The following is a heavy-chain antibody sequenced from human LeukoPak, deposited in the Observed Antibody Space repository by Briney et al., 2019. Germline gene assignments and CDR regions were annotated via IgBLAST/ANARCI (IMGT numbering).Heavy chain of an antibody. Sequence: PGGSLRLSCSASGFTFDSYEMHWVRQAPGKGLEYVSGISRNGRSTRNGDSVKGRFTISRDNSKNMLFLQMTSLRAEDTAVYYCVNQISGWVYWGRGTLVTVSS. D-gene: IGHD6-19*01. CDR2: ISRNGRST. CDR1: GFTFDSYE. CDR3: VNQISGWVY. J-gene: IGHJ4*02. V-gene: IGHV3-64D*06.